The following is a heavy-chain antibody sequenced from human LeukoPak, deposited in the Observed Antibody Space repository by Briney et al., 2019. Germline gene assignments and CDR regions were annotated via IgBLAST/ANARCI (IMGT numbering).Heavy chain of an antibody. J-gene: IGHJ4*02. CDR3: ARDPDGYRQGHHFDY. Sequence: GGSLRLSCAASGFTVSSNYMSWVRQAPGKGLEWVSVIYSGGSTYYADSVKGRFTISRDNSKNTLYLQMNSPKAEDTAVYYCARDPDGYRQGHHFDYWGQGTLVTVSS. CDR2: IYSGGST. D-gene: IGHD5-18*01. CDR1: GFTVSSNY. V-gene: IGHV3-66*01.